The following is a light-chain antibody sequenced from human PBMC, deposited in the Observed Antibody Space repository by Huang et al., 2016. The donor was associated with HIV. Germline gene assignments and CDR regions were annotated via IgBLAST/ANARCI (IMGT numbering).Light chain of an antibody. CDR3: QQANNFPYT. CDR2: AAS. V-gene: IGKV1-12*01. J-gene: IGKJ2*01. CDR1: QVVGRW. Sequence: DIQMTQSPSSVSASVGERVIITCRASQVVGRWLAWYQQRPGLAPKLLIYAASSLESGVSSRFSGSGSGTDFTLTISSLQPEDSATYYCQQANNFPYTFGQGTKVEIK.